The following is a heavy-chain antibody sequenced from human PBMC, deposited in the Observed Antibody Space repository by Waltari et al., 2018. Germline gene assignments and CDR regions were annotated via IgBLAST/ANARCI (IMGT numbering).Heavy chain of an antibody. J-gene: IGHJ4*02. V-gene: IGHV4-38-2*01. D-gene: IGHD3-22*01. Sequence: QVQLQASGPGLVKPSETLSLTCAVSGYSISSGYYWGWIRQPPGKGLEWIGSIYHSGGTYYHPSLNIRVTISVDTSKNQFSLKLSSVTAADTAVYYCARFDSSGCGYWGQGTLVTVSS. CDR2: IYHSGGT. CDR1: GYSISSGYY. CDR3: ARFDSSGCGY.